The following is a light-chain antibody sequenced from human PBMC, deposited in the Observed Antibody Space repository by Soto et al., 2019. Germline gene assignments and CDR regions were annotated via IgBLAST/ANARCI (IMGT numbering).Light chain of an antibody. CDR1: SSDVGGYNY. CDR2: EVS. V-gene: IGLV2-14*01. Sequence: QSALTQPASVSRSPGQSITISCTGTSSDVGGYNYVSWYQQHPGKAPKLMIYEVSNRPSGVSNRFSGSKSGNTASLTISGLQAEEEADYYCSSYTSSSTKVFGTGTKVTVL. J-gene: IGLJ1*01. CDR3: SSYTSSSTKV.